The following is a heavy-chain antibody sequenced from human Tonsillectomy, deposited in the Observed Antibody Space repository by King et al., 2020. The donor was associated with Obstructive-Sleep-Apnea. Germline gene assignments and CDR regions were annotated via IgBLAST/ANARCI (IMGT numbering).Heavy chain of an antibody. D-gene: IGHD1-26*01. J-gene: IGHJ4*02. Sequence: QVQLQESGPGLVKPSETLSLTCTVSGDSISSYFWSWIRQPPGKGLQWIGYIYYSGSTNYNPSLKSRVTISVDTSKNQFSLKLSSVTAADTAVYYCARDFYSGSYSYYFDSWGQGTLVTVSS. CDR3: ARDFYSGSYSYYFDS. V-gene: IGHV4-59*01. CDR2: IYYSGST. CDR1: GDSISSYF.